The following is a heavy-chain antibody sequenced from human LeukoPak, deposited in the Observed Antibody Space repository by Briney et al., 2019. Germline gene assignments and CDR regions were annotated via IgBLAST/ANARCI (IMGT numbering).Heavy chain of an antibody. V-gene: IGHV1-8*01. Sequence: ASVKVSCKASGYTFTSYDINWVRQATGQGLEWMGWMNPNSGNTGYAQKFQGRVTMTRNTSISTAYMELSSLKSEDTAVYYCARTTSSWGNWFDPWGREPWSPSPQ. CDR3: ARTTSSWGNWFDP. J-gene: IGHJ5*02. CDR2: MNPNSGNT. D-gene: IGHD6-13*01. CDR1: GYTFTSYD.